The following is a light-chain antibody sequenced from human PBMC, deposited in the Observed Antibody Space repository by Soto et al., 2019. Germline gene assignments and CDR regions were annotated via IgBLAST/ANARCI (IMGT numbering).Light chain of an antibody. CDR3: SSYTGITTLGI. Sequence: QSALTQPASVSGSPGQSITISCTGTSRDIGAYNFMSWYQQHPGKAPKLLIYNFRDRPTGVSKRFSGSKSGSAASLTISGLQAEDEADYFCSSYTGITTLGIFGGGTKVTVL. CDR1: SRDIGAYNF. J-gene: IGLJ2*01. CDR2: NFR. V-gene: IGLV2-14*03.